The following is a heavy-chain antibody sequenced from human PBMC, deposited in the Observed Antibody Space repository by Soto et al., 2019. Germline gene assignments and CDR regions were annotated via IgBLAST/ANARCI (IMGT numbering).Heavy chain of an antibody. CDR1: GFTFSSYG. D-gene: IGHD6-13*01. J-gene: IGHJ4*02. CDR2: ISYDGSNK. Sequence: QVQLVESGGGVVQPGRSLRLSCAASGFTFSSYGMHWVRQAPGKGLEWVAVISYDGSNKYYADSVKGRFTISRDNSKNTLYLQMNSLRAEDTAVYYCAKDHPALYSSSLDYWGQGTLVTVSS. CDR3: AKDHPALYSSSLDY. V-gene: IGHV3-30*18.